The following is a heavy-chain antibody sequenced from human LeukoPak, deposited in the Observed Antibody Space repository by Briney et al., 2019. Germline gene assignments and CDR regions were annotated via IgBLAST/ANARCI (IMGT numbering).Heavy chain of an antibody. D-gene: IGHD2-2*01. Sequence: GASVKVSCKASGYTFTSYGISWGRQTPGQGLEWMGRIIPILGIANYAQKFQGRVTITADKSTSTAYMELSSLRSEDTAVYYCARYIVVVPAASYYYYGMDVWGQGTTVTVSS. V-gene: IGHV1-69*04. CDR2: IIPILGIA. J-gene: IGHJ6*02. CDR3: ARYIVVVPAASYYYYGMDV. CDR1: GYTFTSYG.